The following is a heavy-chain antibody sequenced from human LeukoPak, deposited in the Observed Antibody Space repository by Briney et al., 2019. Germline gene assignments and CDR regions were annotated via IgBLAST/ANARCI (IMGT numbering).Heavy chain of an antibody. Sequence: GGSVRLSCTTSGFIFGDYAMSWVRQAPGKGLEWVSLIRGRVYGATTEYAASVKGRFAMSRDDSKSIAYLQMNSLKSEDTAMYYCSRERAGVFQYWGQGILVTVSS. CDR1: GFIFGDYA. CDR2: IRGRVYGATT. CDR3: SRERAGVFQY. V-gene: IGHV3-49*04. J-gene: IGHJ4*02.